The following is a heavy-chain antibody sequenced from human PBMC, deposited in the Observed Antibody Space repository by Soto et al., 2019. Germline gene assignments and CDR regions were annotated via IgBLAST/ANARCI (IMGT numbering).Heavy chain of an antibody. D-gene: IGHD6-13*01. CDR3: ARGSSNWAYYFDF. J-gene: IGHJ4*02. CDR1: GFTFSSYS. V-gene: IGHV3-48*02. Sequence: EVHLVESGGGLVQPGGSLRLSCAASGFTFSSYSLNWVRQDPGKGLEWVSYITSSGTTVYYADSVRGRFTISRDNAKNSLYSQMNSLRDDDTAVYYCARGSSNWAYYFDFWGQGTLVTVSS. CDR2: ITSSGTTV.